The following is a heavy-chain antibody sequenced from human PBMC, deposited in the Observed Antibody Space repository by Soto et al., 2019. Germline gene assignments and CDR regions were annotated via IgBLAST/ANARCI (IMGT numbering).Heavy chain of an antibody. Sequence: NPSETLSLTCSVSGGSVNSGGYSWSWIRQPPGKGLEWIGFISPSGSPAYKPSLKSRVTISVDRSKNQISLELSSVTAADTAVYYCARGVLAWGPGTLVTVSS. CDR3: ARGVLA. CDR2: ISPSGSP. V-gene: IGHV4-30-2*01. J-gene: IGHJ5*02. D-gene: IGHD2-8*01. CDR1: GGSVNSGGYS.